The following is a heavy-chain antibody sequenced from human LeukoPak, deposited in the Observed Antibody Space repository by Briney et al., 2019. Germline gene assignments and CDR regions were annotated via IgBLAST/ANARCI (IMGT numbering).Heavy chain of an antibody. V-gene: IGHV3-21*01. D-gene: IGHD3-3*01. Sequence: GGSLRLSCAAFGFTFSSYSMNWVRQAPGKGLEWVSSISSSSSYIYYADSVKGRFTISRDNAKNSLYLQMNSLRVEDTAVYYCARTDTDFNWFDPWGQGTLVTVSS. CDR3: ARTDTDFNWFDP. J-gene: IGHJ5*02. CDR2: ISSSSSYI. CDR1: GFTFSSYS.